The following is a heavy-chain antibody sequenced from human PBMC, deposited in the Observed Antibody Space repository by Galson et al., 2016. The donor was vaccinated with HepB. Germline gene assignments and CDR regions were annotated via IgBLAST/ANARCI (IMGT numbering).Heavy chain of an antibody. CDR2: IWYDGSDK. D-gene: IGHD3-3*01. CDR1: GFTFSSYG. Sequence: SLRLSCAASGFTFSSYGMHWVRQAPGKGLEWVAVIWYDGSDKYYADSVKGRFTISRGNSKNTLYLQMSSLRAEDTAVYYCAREGGYDFQSGYSFRVWSLDYWGQGTLVTVSS. CDR3: AREGGYDFQSGYSFRVWSLDY. V-gene: IGHV3-33*01. J-gene: IGHJ4*02.